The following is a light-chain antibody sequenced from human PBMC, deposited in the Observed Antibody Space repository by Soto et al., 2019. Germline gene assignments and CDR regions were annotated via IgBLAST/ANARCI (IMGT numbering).Light chain of an antibody. CDR3: QQYYSTPLT. CDR1: QSVLYSSNNKNY. Sequence: DIVMTQSPDSLAVSLGERATINCKSSQSVLYSSNNKNYLVWYQQKPGQPPKPLIYWASTRESGVPDRFSGSGSGTDFTLTISSLQAEDVGVYYCQQYYSTPLTFGGGTKVEIK. CDR2: WAS. V-gene: IGKV4-1*01. J-gene: IGKJ4*01.